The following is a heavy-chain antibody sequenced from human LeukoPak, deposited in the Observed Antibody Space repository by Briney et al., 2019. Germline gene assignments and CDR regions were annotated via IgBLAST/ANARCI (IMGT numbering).Heavy chain of an antibody. V-gene: IGHV3-21*01. Sequence: GGSLRLSCAASGFTFSSYSMNWVRQAPGKGLEWVSSISSSSSYIYYADSVKGRFTISGDNAKNSLYLQMNSLRAEDTAVYYCAGEKRVGATGDYWGQGTLVTVSS. CDR3: AGEKRVGATGDY. J-gene: IGHJ4*02. CDR1: GFTFSSYS. D-gene: IGHD1-26*01. CDR2: ISSSSSYI.